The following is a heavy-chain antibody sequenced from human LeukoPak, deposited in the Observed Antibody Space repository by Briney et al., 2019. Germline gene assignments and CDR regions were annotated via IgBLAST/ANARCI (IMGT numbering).Heavy chain of an antibody. J-gene: IGHJ4*02. CDR1: GGSISSYY. D-gene: IGHD6-13*01. V-gene: IGHV4-59*12. Sequence: SETLSLTCTVSGGSISSYYWSWIRQPPGKGLEWIGYISYSGSTNYNPSLKSRLTISLDTSKRQFSLNLNSVAVADTALYYCARDYGGGWYQIDYWGQGTLVTVSS. CDR3: ARDYGGGWYQIDY. CDR2: ISYSGST.